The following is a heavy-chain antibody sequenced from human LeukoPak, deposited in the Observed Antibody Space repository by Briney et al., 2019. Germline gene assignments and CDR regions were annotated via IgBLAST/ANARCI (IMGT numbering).Heavy chain of an antibody. J-gene: IGHJ5*02. CDR1: GGSIRGTYY. Sequence: SETLSLTCTVSGGSIRGTYYWAWIRQPPGMGLEWIGYIYYTGITYYNPSLKSRVTISVDTSKKHFSLKLTSVTAADTAVYYCATWDSNSAQVFDPWGPGTLITVSS. CDR3: ATWDSNSAQVFDP. CDR2: IYYTGIT. D-gene: IGHD2/OR15-2a*01. V-gene: IGHV4-39*02.